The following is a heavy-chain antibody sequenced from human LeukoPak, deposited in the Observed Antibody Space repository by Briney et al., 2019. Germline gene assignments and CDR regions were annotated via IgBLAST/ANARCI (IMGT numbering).Heavy chain of an antibody. CDR3: AKDGGYCSSTSCYFGYYYYYMDV. CDR1: GFTFSSYG. Sequence: GGSLRLSCAASGFTFSSYGMHWVRQAPGKGLEWVAFIRYDGSNKYYADSVKGRFTISRDNSKNTLYLQMNSRRAEDTAVYYCAKDGGYCSSTSCYFGYYYYYMDVWGKGTTVTVSS. CDR2: IRYDGSNK. V-gene: IGHV3-30*02. J-gene: IGHJ6*03. D-gene: IGHD2-2*01.